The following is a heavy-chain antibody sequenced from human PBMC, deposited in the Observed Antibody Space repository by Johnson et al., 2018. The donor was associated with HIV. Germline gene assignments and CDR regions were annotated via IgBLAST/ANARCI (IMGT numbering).Heavy chain of an antibody. CDR1: GFTFDDYA. CDR3: AKVETATNDAFDS. CDR2: ISWNSDNI. J-gene: IGHJ3*02. V-gene: IGHV3-9*01. Sequence: VQLVESGGGLVQPGRSLRLSCAASGFTFDDYAMHWVRQAPGKGLEWVSGISWNSDNIAYADSVKGRFPISRDNAKNSLYLQMNSLRAEDTALYYCAKVETATNDAFDSWGQGTMVTVSS. D-gene: IGHD5-18*01.